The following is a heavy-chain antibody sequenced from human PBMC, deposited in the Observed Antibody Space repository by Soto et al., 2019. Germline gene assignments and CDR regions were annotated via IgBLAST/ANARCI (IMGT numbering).Heavy chain of an antibody. V-gene: IGHV3-23*01. CDR1: GFTFSSYS. Sequence: EVQLLESGGGLVQPGGSLRLSCAASGFTFSSYSMSWVRQAPGTGLEWVSALSASGGSTYYADSVKGRFTVSRDNSKNTLYLQMNSLRAEDTAMYYCAKAGTHSYFDSWGQGTLVTVSS. D-gene: IGHD1-1*01. CDR3: AKAGTHSYFDS. CDR2: LSASGGST. J-gene: IGHJ4*02.